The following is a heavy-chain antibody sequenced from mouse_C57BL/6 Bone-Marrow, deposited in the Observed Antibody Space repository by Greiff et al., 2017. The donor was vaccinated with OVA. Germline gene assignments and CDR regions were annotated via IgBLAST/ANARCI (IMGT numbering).Heavy chain of an antibody. CDR3: ARVTAQATDYAMDY. V-gene: IGHV14-3*01. J-gene: IGHJ4*01. Sequence: EVQLQQSVAELVRPGASVKLSCTASGFNIKNTYMHWVKQRPEPGLEWIGRIDPANGNTKYAPTFQGKGTITADTSSNTAYLQRSSLTSEDTAVYYCARVTAQATDYAMDYWGQGTSVTVSS. CDR1: GFNIKNTY. CDR2: IDPANGNT. D-gene: IGHD3-2*02.